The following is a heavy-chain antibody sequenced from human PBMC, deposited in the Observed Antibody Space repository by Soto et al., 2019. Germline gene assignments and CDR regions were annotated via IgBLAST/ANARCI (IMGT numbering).Heavy chain of an antibody. J-gene: IGHJ4*02. D-gene: IGHD6-13*01. CDR2: ISSSSSYI. CDR3: ARDMDSSSWNDY. Sequence: EVQLVESGGGLVKPGGSLRLSCAASGFTFSSYSMNWVRQAPGKGLEWVSSISSSSSYIYYADSVKGRFTISRDNAKNSLYLQMNSLRAEDTAVYYCARDMDSSSWNDYWGQGTLVTVSS. V-gene: IGHV3-21*01. CDR1: GFTFSSYS.